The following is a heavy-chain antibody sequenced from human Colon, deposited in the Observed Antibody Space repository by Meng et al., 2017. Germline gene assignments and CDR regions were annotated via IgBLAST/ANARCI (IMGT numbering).Heavy chain of an antibody. CDR3: AKIHLGDSGLDY. CDR1: GYSLSGYY. CDR2: INADSGGT. J-gene: IGHJ4*02. D-gene: IGHD6-19*01. V-gene: IGHV1-2*06. Sequence: VQLVQSGAGGRKPGASVKVSCKASGYSLSGYYMHWVRQVPGQGLEWMGRINADSGGTNYAEKFQGRVTLTRDTSINTAYMEVTSLRSDDTAVYYCAKIHLGDSGLDYWGQGTLVTVSS.